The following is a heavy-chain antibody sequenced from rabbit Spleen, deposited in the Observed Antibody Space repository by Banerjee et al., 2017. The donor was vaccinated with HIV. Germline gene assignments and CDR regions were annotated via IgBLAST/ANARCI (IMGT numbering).Heavy chain of an antibody. CDR3: ARDLTGVIGWNFGW. Sequence: QEQLTETGGGLVKPGASLTLTCKASGFSFSSGWMNWVRQAPGKGLEWIACIGIGDGYVGYASWAKGRFTISKASSTTVTLQLSSLTAADTATYFCARDLTGVIGWNFGWWGPGTLVTVS. D-gene: IGHD1-1*01. CDR1: GFSFSSGW. V-gene: IGHV1S45*01. CDR2: IGIGDGYV. J-gene: IGHJ4*01.